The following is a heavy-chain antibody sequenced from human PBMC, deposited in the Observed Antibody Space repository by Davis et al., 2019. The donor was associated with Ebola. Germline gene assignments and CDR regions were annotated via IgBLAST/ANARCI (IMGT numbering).Heavy chain of an antibody. CDR3: AKDDYGDYAYYYYGMDV. J-gene: IGHJ6*02. CDR1: GFTFSSYG. V-gene: IGHV3-30*02. CDR2: IWSDGGDK. Sequence: GESLKISCAASGFTFSSYGMHWVRQAPGKGLEWVAVIWSDGGDKYYADSVKGRFTISRDNSRNTLYLQMNSLRAEDTAVYYCAKDDYGDYAYYYYGMDVWGQGTTVTVSS. D-gene: IGHD4-17*01.